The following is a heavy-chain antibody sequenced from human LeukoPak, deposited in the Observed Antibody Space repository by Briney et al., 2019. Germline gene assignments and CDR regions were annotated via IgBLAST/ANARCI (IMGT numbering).Heavy chain of an antibody. V-gene: IGHV4-38-2*01. CDR3: ARVYGSGSRYFDY. CDR1: GYSISSGYY. J-gene: IGHJ4*02. CDR2: IYNSGST. D-gene: IGHD3-10*01. Sequence: SETLSLTCGVSGYSISSGYYWGWIRQPPGKGLDWIGTIYNSGSTFYNPSLKSRVTISVDTSKNQFSLKLSSVTAADTAVYYCARVYGSGSRYFDYWGQGTLVTVSS.